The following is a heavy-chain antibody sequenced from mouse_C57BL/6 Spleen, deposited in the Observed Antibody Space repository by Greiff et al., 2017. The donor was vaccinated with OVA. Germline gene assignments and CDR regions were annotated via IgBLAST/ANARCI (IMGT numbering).Heavy chain of an antibody. CDR2: FYPGSGSI. CDR1: GYTFTEYT. D-gene: IGHD2-2*01. J-gene: IGHJ4*01. CDR3: ARHDSRWLRGPYDMDY. V-gene: IGHV1-62-2*01. Sequence: QVQLQQPGAELVKPGASVKLSCKASGYTFTEYTIHWVKQRPGQGLEWIGWFYPGSGSIKYNEKFKNKATLTADKSSSTAYMELRRLTSEDSAGYFGARHDSRWLRGPYDMDYWGQGTSVTVSS.